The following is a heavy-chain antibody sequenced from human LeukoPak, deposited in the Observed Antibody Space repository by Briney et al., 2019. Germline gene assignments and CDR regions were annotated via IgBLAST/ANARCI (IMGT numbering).Heavy chain of an antibody. CDR1: GFTFNIYE. Sequence: GGSLRLSCAASGFTFNIYEMNWVRQAPGKGLERVSYISNSGTTIYYADSVKGRFTISRDNAKNSLYLQMNSLRAEDTAVYYCARGGGSYPFFDYWGQGTLVTVSS. D-gene: IGHD1-26*01. J-gene: IGHJ4*02. CDR2: ISNSGTTI. V-gene: IGHV3-48*03. CDR3: ARGGGSYPFFDY.